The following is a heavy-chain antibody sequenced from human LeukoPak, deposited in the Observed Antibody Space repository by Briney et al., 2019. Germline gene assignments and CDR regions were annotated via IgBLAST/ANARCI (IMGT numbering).Heavy chain of an antibody. CDR2: AFSDGRT. Sequence: GGSLRLSCAASGITVSTNYMSWVRQAPGKGLEWVSIAFSDGRTFYADSVKGRFTISRDSSKNTVFLQMNSLRAEDTAVYYCARGDFDYWGQGTLVTVSS. V-gene: IGHV3-53*01. CDR1: GITVSTNY. J-gene: IGHJ4*02. CDR3: ARGDFDY.